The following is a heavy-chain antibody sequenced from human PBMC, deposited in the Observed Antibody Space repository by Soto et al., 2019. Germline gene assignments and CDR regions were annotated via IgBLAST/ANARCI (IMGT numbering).Heavy chain of an antibody. CDR2: IIPIFGSA. J-gene: IGHJ4*02. CDR1: GGTFSRYA. V-gene: IGHV1-69*13. D-gene: IGHD3-10*02. CDR3: ATDVFGVTAPFDY. Sequence: GASVKVSCKASGGTFSRYAISWVRQAPGQGLEWMGGIIPIFGSANYAQKFQGRVTITADESTSTAYMELSSLRSEDTAVYYCATDVFGVTAPFDYWGQGTLVTVCS.